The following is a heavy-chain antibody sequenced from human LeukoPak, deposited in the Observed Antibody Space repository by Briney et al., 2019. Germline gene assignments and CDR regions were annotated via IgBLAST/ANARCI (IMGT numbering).Heavy chain of an antibody. CDR1: GFSFSSYY. V-gene: IGHV3-7*01. D-gene: IGHD2-15*01. Sequence: GGSLRLSCAASGFSFSSYYMSWVRQAPGKGLEWVANIKQDGNEKSYVDSVKGRFTISRDSAKSSLYLQMNSLRAEDTAVYYCATEGTNTWPRAAFVYWGRGTLVTVSS. CDR3: ATEGTNTWPRAAFVY. J-gene: IGHJ4*02. CDR2: IKQDGNEK.